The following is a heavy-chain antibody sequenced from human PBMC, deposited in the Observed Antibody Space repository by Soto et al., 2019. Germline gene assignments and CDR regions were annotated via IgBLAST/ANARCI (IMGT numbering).Heavy chain of an antibody. CDR1: GGTFSSYA. V-gene: IGHV1-69*06. Sequence: SVKVSCKASGGTFSSYAISWVRQAPGQGLEWMGGIIPIFGTANYAQKFQGRVTITADKSTSTAYMELSSLRSEDTAVYYCARDYGVVTRTNYGMDVWGQGTTVTVSS. J-gene: IGHJ6*02. D-gene: IGHD3-3*01. CDR2: IIPIFGTA. CDR3: ARDYGVVTRTNYGMDV.